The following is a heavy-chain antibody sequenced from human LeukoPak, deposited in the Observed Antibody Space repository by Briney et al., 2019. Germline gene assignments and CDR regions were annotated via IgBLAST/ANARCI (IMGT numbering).Heavy chain of an antibody. D-gene: IGHD5-12*01. CDR2: ISSRSSYV. J-gene: IGHJ3*02. V-gene: IGHV3-21*01. CDR1: GFTFSDYS. CDR3: ARPRGYSDDDAFGI. Sequence: PGGSLRLSCAASGFTFSDYSMNWVRQGPGKGLEWLSYISSRSSYVYNADSVKGRFTISRDNAKNSLYLQMNSLRAEDTAVYYCARPRGYSDDDAFGIWGQGTMVTVSS.